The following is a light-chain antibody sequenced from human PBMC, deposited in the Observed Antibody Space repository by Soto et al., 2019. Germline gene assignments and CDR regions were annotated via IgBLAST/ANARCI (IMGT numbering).Light chain of an antibody. CDR1: SSDIGNYNY. CDR3: SSYTTSGSRVV. J-gene: IGLJ3*02. V-gene: IGLV2-14*01. CDR2: EVS. Sequence: QSALTQPASVSGSPGQSITISCTGTSSDIGNYNYVSWYQQHPGKAPKLIIYEVSNRPSGVSNRFSGSKSGNTASLTISGLQAEDEADYFCSSYTTSGSRVVFGGGTKLTVL.